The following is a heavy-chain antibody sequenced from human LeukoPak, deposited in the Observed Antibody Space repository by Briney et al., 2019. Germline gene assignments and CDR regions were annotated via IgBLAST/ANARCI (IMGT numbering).Heavy chain of an antibody. CDR3: ARHFRYGWNDPVGY. D-gene: IGHD1-1*01. Sequence: PSETLSLTCTVSGGSMTSNSYYWGWIRQPPGKGLEWIGSIFYSGNTYYNPSLKSRVTISVGTAKNQFSLNLSPATGADTAVYYCARHFRYGWNDPVGYWGQGSLVTVSS. CDR2: IFYSGNT. J-gene: IGHJ4*02. V-gene: IGHV4-39*01. CDR1: GGSMTSNSYY.